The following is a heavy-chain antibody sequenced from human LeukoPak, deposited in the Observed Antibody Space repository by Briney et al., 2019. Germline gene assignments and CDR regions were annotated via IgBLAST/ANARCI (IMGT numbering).Heavy chain of an antibody. V-gene: IGHV3-30-3*01. CDR3: ARSTAEENWFDP. Sequence: GSLRLSCAASGFTFSSYAMHWVRQAPGKGLEWVAVISYDGSNKYYAGSVKGRFTISRDNSKNTLYLQMNSLRAEDTAVYYCARSTAEENWFDPWGQGTLVTVSS. J-gene: IGHJ5*02. D-gene: IGHD2-8*02. CDR1: GFTFSSYA. CDR2: ISYDGSNK.